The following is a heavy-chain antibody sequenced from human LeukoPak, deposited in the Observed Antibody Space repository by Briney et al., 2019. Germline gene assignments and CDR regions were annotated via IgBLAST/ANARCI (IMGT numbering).Heavy chain of an antibody. J-gene: IGHJ6*02. CDR2: IYSGGSP. CDR3: ARDRGFIGVFYNGIDV. Sequence: GGSLRLSCAASGFTFSTNYMSWVRQAPGKGLEWVSVIYSGGSPYYADSVKGRFTISRDNAKNSLYLQMNSLRAEDTAVYYCARDRGFIGVFYNGIDVWGQGTTVTVSS. V-gene: IGHV3-53*01. D-gene: IGHD3-10*01. CDR1: GFTFSTNY.